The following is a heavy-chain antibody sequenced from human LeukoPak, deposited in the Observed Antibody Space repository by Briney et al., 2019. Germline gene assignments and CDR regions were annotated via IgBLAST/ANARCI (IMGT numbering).Heavy chain of an antibody. D-gene: IGHD3-10*01. CDR3: ARASSSGSSDY. J-gene: IGHJ4*02. Sequence: PSQTLSLTCTVSGGSISSGGYYWSWIRQHPGKGLEWIGYFYYSGNTYYNPSLKSRITISVDTSKNQFSMKLSSVTAADTAVYYCARASSSGSSDYWGQGTLVTASS. V-gene: IGHV4-31*03. CDR1: GGSISSGGYY. CDR2: FYYSGNT.